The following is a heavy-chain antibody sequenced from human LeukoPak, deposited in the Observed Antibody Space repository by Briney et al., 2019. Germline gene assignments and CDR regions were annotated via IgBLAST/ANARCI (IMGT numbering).Heavy chain of an antibody. Sequence: GGSLRLSCAASGFSVSSNYMSWVRQAPGKGLEWVSVIYSGGSTYYADSVKGRFTVSRHNSKNTLYLQMNSLRAEDTAVYYCARTGGGSGSYYIGDFDLWGRGTLVTVSS. CDR2: IYSGGST. J-gene: IGHJ2*01. V-gene: IGHV3-53*04. D-gene: IGHD3-10*01. CDR1: GFSVSSNY. CDR3: ARTGGGSGSYYIGDFDL.